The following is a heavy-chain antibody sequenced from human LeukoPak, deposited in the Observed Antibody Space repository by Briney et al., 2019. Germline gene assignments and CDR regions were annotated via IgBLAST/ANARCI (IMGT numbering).Heavy chain of an antibody. Sequence: GKSLKISCKGSGYSFTSYWIGWVRQMPGKGLEWMGIIYPGDSDTRYSPSFQGQVTISADKSIGTAYLQWNSLKASDTAMYYCARFVGACSGGSCYSDYWGQGTLVTVSS. CDR2: IYPGDSDT. V-gene: IGHV5-51*01. CDR1: GYSFTSYW. D-gene: IGHD2-15*01. J-gene: IGHJ4*02. CDR3: ARFVGACSGGSCYSDY.